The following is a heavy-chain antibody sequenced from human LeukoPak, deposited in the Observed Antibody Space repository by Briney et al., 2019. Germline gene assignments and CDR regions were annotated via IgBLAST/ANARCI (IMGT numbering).Heavy chain of an antibody. Sequence: ASVKVSCKASGYIFTSYGISWVRQAPGQGLEWMGWISAYNGNTNYAQKFQGRVTMTTDTSTSTAYMELRSLRSDDTAMYYCASSKWSAGGHYYHYMDVWGKGTTVTVSS. CDR2: ISAYNGNT. CDR1: GYIFTSYG. J-gene: IGHJ6*03. CDR3: ASSKWSAGGHYYHYMDV. V-gene: IGHV1-18*01. D-gene: IGHD6-13*01.